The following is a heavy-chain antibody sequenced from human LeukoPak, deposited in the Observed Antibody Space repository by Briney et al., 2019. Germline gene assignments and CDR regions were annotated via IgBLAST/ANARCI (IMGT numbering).Heavy chain of an antibody. J-gene: IGHJ5*02. CDR2: INPNSGGT. Sequence: PGASVKVSRKASGYTFTGYYMHWVRQAPGQGLEWMGWINPNSGGTNYAQKFQGRVTMTRDTSISTAYMELSRLRSDDTAVYYCARGTGCSSTSCYSGKYNWFDPWGQGTLVTVSS. CDR3: ARGTGCSSTSCYSGKYNWFDP. CDR1: GYTFTGYY. D-gene: IGHD2-2*02. V-gene: IGHV1-2*02.